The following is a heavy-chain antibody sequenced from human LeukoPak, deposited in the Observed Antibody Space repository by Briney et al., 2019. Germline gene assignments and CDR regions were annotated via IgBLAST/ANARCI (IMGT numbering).Heavy chain of an antibody. V-gene: IGHV3-15*01. CDR3: TTDDRGYSYAPRY. Sequence: GGSLRLSCAASGFTFSSYGMHWVRQAPGKGLEWVGRIKSEPDGGTTDYAAPVKGKFTISRGDSKNTLYLQMNSLRAEDTALYYCTTDDRGYSYAPRYWGQGTLVTVSS. J-gene: IGHJ4*02. CDR2: IKSEPDGGTT. CDR1: GFTFSSYG. D-gene: IGHD5-18*01.